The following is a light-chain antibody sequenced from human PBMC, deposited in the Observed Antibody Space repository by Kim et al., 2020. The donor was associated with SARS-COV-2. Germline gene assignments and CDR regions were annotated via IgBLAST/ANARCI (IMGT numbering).Light chain of an antibody. V-gene: IGLV1-40*01. CDR1: SSNVGAGYD. J-gene: IGLJ3*02. Sequence: RVTTTCTGSSSNVGAGYDVDWYHQLPGTVPTLLIHGDTHRPPAVPDRCSGSKSGTSASLAITGLHGEDEADYYCQSYDSSLSGWVFGGGTQLTVL. CDR2: GDT. CDR3: QSYDSSLSGWV.